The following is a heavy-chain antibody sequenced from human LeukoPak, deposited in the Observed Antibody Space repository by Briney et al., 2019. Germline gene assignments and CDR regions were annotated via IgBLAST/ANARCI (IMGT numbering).Heavy chain of an antibody. Sequence: GGSLRLSCAVSGFTVSSNYMSWVRQAPGKGLEWVSVIYSGGSTYYADSVKGRFTISRDNSKNTLYLQMNSLRAEDTAVYCCARDRNSDHTYYGMDVWGQGTTVTVSS. D-gene: IGHD3-10*01. CDR2: IYSGGST. CDR1: GFTVSSNY. J-gene: IGHJ6*02. CDR3: ARDRNSDHTYYGMDV. V-gene: IGHV3-53*01.